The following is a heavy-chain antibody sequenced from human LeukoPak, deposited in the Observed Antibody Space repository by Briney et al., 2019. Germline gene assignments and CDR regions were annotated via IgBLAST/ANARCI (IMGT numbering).Heavy chain of an antibody. J-gene: IGHJ4*02. CDR1: GGSISSYY. V-gene: IGHV4-59*01. CDR2: IYYSGST. CDR3: ARGGYSYGYSPYY. D-gene: IGHD5-18*01. Sequence: PSETLSLTCTVSGGSISSYYWSWIRQPPGKGLEWIGYIYYSGSTNYNPSLKSRVTISVDTSKNQFSLKLSSVTAADTAVYYCARGGYSYGYSPYYRGRGTLVTVSS.